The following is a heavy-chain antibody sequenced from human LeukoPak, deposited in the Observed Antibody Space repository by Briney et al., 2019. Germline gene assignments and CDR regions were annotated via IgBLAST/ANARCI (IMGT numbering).Heavy chain of an antibody. J-gene: IGHJ4*02. CDR3: ARGRVNYGRYCSSTSCYGPDY. V-gene: IGHV4-39*01. D-gene: IGHD2-2*01. CDR1: GGSISSSSYY. Sequence: SETLSLTCTVSGGSISSSSYYWGWIRQPPGKGLEWIGSIYYSGSTYYNPSLKSRVTISVDTSKNQFSLKLSSVTAADTAVYYCARGRVNYGRYCSSTSCYGPDYWGQGTLVTVSS. CDR2: IYYSGST.